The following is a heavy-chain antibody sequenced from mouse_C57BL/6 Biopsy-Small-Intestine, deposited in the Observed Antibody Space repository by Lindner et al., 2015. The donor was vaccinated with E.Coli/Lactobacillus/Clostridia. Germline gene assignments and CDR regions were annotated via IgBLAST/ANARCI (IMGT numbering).Heavy chain of an antibody. CDR1: GYTFTSHW. CDR3: ARGDYSFGY. V-gene: IGHV1-56*01. Sequence: VQLQESGPELVRPGASVKISCKALGYTFTSHWIQWVRQRPGQGLEWIGEIFPGSGSTYYNEKFKDKATLTVDTSSSTAYMQLSSLTSGDSAVYFCARGDYSFGYWGQGTLVTVSA. CDR2: IFPGSGST. D-gene: IGHD2-12*01. J-gene: IGHJ3*01.